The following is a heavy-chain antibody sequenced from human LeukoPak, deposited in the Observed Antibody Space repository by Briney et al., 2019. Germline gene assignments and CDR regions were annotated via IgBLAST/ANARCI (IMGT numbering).Heavy chain of an antibody. CDR1: GGSFSGYY. V-gene: IGHV4-34*01. Sequence: SETLSLTCAVYGGSFSGYYWSWICQPPGKGLEWIGEINHSGSTNYNPSLKSRVTISVDTSKNQFSLKLSSVTAADTAVYYCARHGRRGYSYGYWDYWGQGTLVTVSS. CDR2: INHSGST. D-gene: IGHD5-18*01. CDR3: ARHGRRGYSYGYWDY. J-gene: IGHJ4*02.